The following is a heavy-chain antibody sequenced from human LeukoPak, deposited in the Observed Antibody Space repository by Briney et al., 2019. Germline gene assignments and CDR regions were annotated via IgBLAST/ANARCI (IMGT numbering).Heavy chain of an antibody. D-gene: IGHD2-2*01. V-gene: IGHV3-49*03. J-gene: IGHJ4*02. CDR3: TRVRGDIVVVPAVGFDY. CDR1: GFTFGDYA. CDR2: IRSKAYGGTT. Sequence: PGRSLRLSCTASGFTFGDYAMSWFRQAPGKGLEWVGFIRSKAYGGTTEYAASVKGRFTISRDDSKSIAYLQMNSLKTEDTAVYYCTRVRGDIVVVPAVGFDYWGQGTLVTVSS.